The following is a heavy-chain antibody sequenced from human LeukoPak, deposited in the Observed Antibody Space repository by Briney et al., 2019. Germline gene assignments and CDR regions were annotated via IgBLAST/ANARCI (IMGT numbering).Heavy chain of an antibody. CDR1: GYTFTSYA. CDR3: AREPSSGSYLYGQYGMDV. Sequence: ASVKVSCKASGYTFTSYAMHWVRQAPGQRLEWMGWINAGNGNTKYSQKFQGRVTITRVTSASTAYMELSSLRSEDTAVYYCAREPSSGSYLYGQYGMDVWGKGTTVTVSS. D-gene: IGHD3-10*01. V-gene: IGHV1-3*01. J-gene: IGHJ6*04. CDR2: INAGNGNT.